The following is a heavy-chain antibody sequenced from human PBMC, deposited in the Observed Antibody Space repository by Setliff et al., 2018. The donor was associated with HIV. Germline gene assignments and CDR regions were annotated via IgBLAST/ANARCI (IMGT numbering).Heavy chain of an antibody. CDR1: GGSISSYY. CDR3: ARGLSFYDPGGFDY. CDR2: IYTSGST. V-gene: IGHV4-4*09. J-gene: IGHJ4*02. D-gene: IGHD3-22*01. Sequence: PSETLSLTCTVSGGSISSYYWSWIRQPPGKGLEWIGYIYTSGSTNYNPSLKSRVTISVDTSKNQSSLKLSPVTAADTAVYYCARGLSFYDPGGFDYWGQGTLVTVSS.